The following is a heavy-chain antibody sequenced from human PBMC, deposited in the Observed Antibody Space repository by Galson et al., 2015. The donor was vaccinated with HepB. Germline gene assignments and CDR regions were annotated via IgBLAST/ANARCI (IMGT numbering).Heavy chain of an antibody. Sequence: LRLSCATSGFTFSNAWMSWVRQAPGQGLEWVGRIKSKTDGGTTDYAAPVKGRFTISRDDSKNTLFLQMNSLKTEDTAVYYCCGGDSDSLAHYYYAMDVWGQGTTVTVSS. V-gene: IGHV3-15*01. CDR1: GFTFSNAW. D-gene: IGHD4-23*01. CDR2: IKSKTDGGTT. J-gene: IGHJ6*02. CDR3: CGGDSDSLAHYYYAMDV.